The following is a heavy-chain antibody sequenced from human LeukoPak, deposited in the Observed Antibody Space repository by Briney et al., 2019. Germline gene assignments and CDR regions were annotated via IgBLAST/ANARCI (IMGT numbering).Heavy chain of an antibody. CDR2: ISSSSSTI. J-gene: IGHJ4*02. D-gene: IGHD6-13*01. CDR1: GFTFSSYS. Sequence: GGSLRLSCAASGFTFSSYSMNWVRQAPGKGLEWVSYISSSSSTIYYADSVKGRFTISRDNAKNSLYLQMNSLRAEDTVVYYCARDLIAAAGRHWGQGTLVTVSS. V-gene: IGHV3-48*01. CDR3: ARDLIAAAGRH.